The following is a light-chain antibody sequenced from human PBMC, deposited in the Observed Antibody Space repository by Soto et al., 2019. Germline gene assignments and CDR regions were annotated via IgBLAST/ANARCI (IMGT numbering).Light chain of an antibody. CDR1: HSVSSK. J-gene: IGKJ4*01. CDR3: QQYNDWPPQLT. V-gene: IGKV3-15*01. CDR2: GAS. Sequence: EIVMTQSPATLSVSVGERATLSCRASHSVSSKLAWYQQKPGQAPRLLIYGASTRATDIPARFSGSGSGTEFTLTSSSLPSADFAVYDCQQYNDWPPQLTFGGRTKVEIK.